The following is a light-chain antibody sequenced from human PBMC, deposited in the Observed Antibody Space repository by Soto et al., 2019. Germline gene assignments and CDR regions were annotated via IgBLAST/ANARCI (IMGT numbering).Light chain of an antibody. J-gene: IGLJ2*01. CDR3: SSYSSRSTLLV. V-gene: IGLV2-14*01. Sequence: GISARFSGSKSGNTASLTISGLQTEDEADYYCSSYSSRSTLLVFGGGTKLTVL.